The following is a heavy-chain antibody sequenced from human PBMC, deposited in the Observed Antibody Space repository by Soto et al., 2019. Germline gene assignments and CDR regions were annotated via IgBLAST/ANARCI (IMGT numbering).Heavy chain of an antibody. CDR3: TRRFSDGWYSDY. Sequence: CDGSNENYADSVKGRFTISRDNSKNTLYLQMNSLRAEDTAVYYCTRRFSDGWYSDYWGQGTLVTVSS. J-gene: IGHJ4*02. D-gene: IGHD6-19*01. CDR2: CDGSNE. V-gene: IGHV3-33*01.